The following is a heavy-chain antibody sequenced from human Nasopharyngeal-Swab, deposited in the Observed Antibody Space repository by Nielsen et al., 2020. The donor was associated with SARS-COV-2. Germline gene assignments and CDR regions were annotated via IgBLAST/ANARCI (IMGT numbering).Heavy chain of an antibody. CDR2: IYYTGST. J-gene: IGHJ4*02. CDR3: ARQDGSGSYRFMVY. Sequence: GSLRLSCTVSGGSIGTYYWSWIRQPPGKGREWIGYIYYTGSTMYNPSLKGRVTLSVDTSENQFSLRLTSVTAADSAVYYCARQDGSGSYRFMVYWGQGTLVTVSS. D-gene: IGHD3-16*02. CDR1: GGSIGTYY. V-gene: IGHV4-59*08.